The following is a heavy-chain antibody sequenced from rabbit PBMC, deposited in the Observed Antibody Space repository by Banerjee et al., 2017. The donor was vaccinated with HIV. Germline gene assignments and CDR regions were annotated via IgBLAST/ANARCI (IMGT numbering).Heavy chain of an antibody. CDR2: IYTGSSGSN. V-gene: IGHV1S40*01. CDR3: ARGIGGYAGYGLDL. Sequence: QSLEESGGDLVKPGASLTLTCKASGFDFSSNSMCWVRQAPGKGLEWIACIYTGSSGSNYYASWAKGRFTISKTSSTTVTLQMTSLTAADTATYFCARGIGGYAGYGLDLWGQGTLVTVS. CDR1: GFDFSSNS. J-gene: IGHJ4*01. D-gene: IGHD7-1*01.